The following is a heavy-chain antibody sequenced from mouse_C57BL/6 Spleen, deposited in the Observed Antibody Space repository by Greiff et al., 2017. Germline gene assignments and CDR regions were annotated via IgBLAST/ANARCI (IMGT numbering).Heavy chain of an antibody. D-gene: IGHD1-1*01. CDR1: GYTFTSYW. V-gene: IGHV1-64*01. J-gene: IGHJ4*01. CDR2: IHPNSGST. CDR3: ARYYYGSHYYAMDY. Sequence: VQLQQPGAELVKPGASVKLSCKASGYTFTSYWMHWVKQRPGQGLEWIGMIHPNSGSTNYNEKFKSKATLTVDKSSSTAYMQLSSLTSEDSAVYYFARYYYGSHYYAMDYWGQGTSVTVSS.